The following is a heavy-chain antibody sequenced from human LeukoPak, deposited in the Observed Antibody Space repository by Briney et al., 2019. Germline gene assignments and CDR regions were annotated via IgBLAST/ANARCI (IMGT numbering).Heavy chain of an antibody. CDR1: GGSISSYY. D-gene: IGHD1-26*01. J-gene: IGHJ3*02. Sequence: PSETLSLTCTVSGGSISSYYWSWIRQPPRKGLEWIGYIYTSGSTNYNPSLKSRVTISVDTSKNQFSLKLSSVTAADTAVYYCARRENAFDIWGQGTMVTVSS. V-gene: IGHV4-4*09. CDR3: ARRENAFDI. CDR2: IYTSGST.